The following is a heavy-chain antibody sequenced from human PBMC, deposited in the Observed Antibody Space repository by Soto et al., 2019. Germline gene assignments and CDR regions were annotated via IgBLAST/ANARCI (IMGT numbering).Heavy chain of an antibody. Sequence: ASVKVSCKASGYTFTSYYMHWVRQAPGQGLEWMGIINPSGGSTSYAQKFQGRVTMTRDTSTSTVYMELSSLRSEDTAVYYCAREGMEGSSWSIGFDPWGQGTLVTVSS. D-gene: IGHD6-13*01. J-gene: IGHJ5*02. CDR1: GYTFTSYY. V-gene: IGHV1-46*01. CDR2: INPSGGST. CDR3: AREGMEGSSWSIGFDP.